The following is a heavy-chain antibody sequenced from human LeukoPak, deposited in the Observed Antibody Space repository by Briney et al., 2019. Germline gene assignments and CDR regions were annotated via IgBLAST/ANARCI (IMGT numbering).Heavy chain of an antibody. CDR1: GGSISSYY. V-gene: IGHV4-59*08. CDR3: ARHEAWAAWFDP. D-gene: IGHD6-25*01. CDR2: IDYSGSS. Sequence: SETLSLTCTVSGGSISSYYWSWIRHPPGKGLEWIGYIDYSGSSNYNPSLKSRVTMSVDTSKNQFSLKLSSVTAADTAVYYCARHEAWAAWFDPWGQGTLVTVSS. J-gene: IGHJ5*02.